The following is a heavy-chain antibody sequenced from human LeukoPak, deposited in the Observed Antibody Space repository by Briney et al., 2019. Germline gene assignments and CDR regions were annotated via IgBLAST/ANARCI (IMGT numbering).Heavy chain of an antibody. V-gene: IGHV3-21*01. Sequence: KPGRSLRLSCAASGFTFSSYAMHWVRQAPGNGLEWVSSISGLSSSIYYADSVKGRFTISRDNAKNSLYLQMNSLRAEDTAVYYCAREVRGWYYFDYWGQGTLVTVSS. J-gene: IGHJ4*02. D-gene: IGHD6-19*01. CDR2: ISGLSSSI. CDR1: GFTFSSYA. CDR3: AREVRGWYYFDY.